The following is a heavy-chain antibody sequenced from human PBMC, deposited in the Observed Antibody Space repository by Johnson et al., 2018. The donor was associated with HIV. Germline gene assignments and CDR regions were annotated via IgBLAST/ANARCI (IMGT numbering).Heavy chain of an antibody. J-gene: IGHJ3*02. Sequence: QMLLVESGGGVVQPGGSLRLSCAASGFTFSSYGMHWVRQAPGKGLEWVAFIRYDGSNKYYADSVKGRFTISRDNAKNSLYLQMNSLRAEDAAVYYCTTGRRGSKSYSNTFYYAFDIWGQGTTVTV. V-gene: IGHV3-30*02. D-gene: IGHD6-13*01. CDR2: IRYDGSNK. CDR1: GFTFSSYG. CDR3: TTGRRGSKSYSNTFYYAFDI.